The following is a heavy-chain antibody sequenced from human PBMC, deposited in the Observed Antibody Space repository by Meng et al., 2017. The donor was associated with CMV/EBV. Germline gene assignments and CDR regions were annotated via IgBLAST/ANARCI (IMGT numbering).Heavy chain of an antibody. CDR3: ARDDGSLDY. Sequence: VRLVRAGAEVKKPGASVKVSCKASGYTFTGYYMHWVRQAPGQGLEWMGWINPNSGGTNYAQKFQGRVTMTXDTSISTAHMXLXXXRSDXTAVYYCARDDGSLDYWGQGTLVTVSS. J-gene: IGHJ4*02. D-gene: IGHD2-15*01. CDR1: GYTFTGYY. V-gene: IGHV1-2*02. CDR2: INPNSGGT.